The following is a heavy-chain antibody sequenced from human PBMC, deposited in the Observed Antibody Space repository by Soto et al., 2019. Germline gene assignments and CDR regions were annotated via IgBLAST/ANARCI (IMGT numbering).Heavy chain of an antibody. Sequence: QVQLVESGGALVKPGGSLRVSCAASGFTFRDYYMNWIRQPPGKGLEWVAFISRSGNTINYSDAVKGLCTISRDNADNSLFLQMSALRVEDTAVYFCAREISPPRYNVYNHAVDVWGLGTTVTVSP. CDR3: AREISPPRYNVYNHAVDV. CDR2: ISRSGNTI. J-gene: IGHJ6*01. CDR1: GFTFRDYY. V-gene: IGHV3-11*01. D-gene: IGHD3-10*01.